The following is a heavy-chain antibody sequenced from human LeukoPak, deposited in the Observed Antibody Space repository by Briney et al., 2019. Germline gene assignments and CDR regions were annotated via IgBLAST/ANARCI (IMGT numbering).Heavy chain of an antibody. Sequence: APMKGSFKAFWLTFTGVYMHSGAQAPGQGLWWVGWIHPNSGGTNYAQKFQGRVTMTRDTSISTAYMELSRLRSDDTAVYYCARDFWSGYNPLWYNWFDPWGQGTLVTVSS. CDR2: IHPNSGGT. V-gene: IGHV1-2*02. D-gene: IGHD3-3*01. J-gene: IGHJ5*02. CDR3: ARDFWSGYNPLWYNWFDP. CDR1: WLTFTGVY.